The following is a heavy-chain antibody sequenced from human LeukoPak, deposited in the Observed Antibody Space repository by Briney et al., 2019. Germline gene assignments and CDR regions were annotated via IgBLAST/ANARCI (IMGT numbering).Heavy chain of an antibody. J-gene: IGHJ6*02. V-gene: IGHV1-69*04. CDR1: VGTFSSYA. Sequence: SVKVSCKASVGTFSSYAISWVRQAPGQGLEWMGRIIPILGIATYAQKFQGRVTITADKSTSTAYMELSSLRSEDTAVYYCARDRLINYGMDVWGQGTTVTVSS. D-gene: IGHD2-8*01. CDR2: IIPILGIA. CDR3: ARDRLINYGMDV.